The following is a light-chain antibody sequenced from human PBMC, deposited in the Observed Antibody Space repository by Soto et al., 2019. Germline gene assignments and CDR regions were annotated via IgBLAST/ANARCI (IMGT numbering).Light chain of an antibody. CDR3: MQGAHWPWT. CDR2: QVS. Sequence: DVVMTQSPLSLPVTLGQPASISCKSSQSPVYSDGITYLNWFQQRPGQSPRRLIYQVSNRDSGVTDRFSGSGSGTDFTLKISRVEAEDVGFYYCMQGAHWPWTFGQGTKVEIK. CDR1: QSPVYSDGITY. J-gene: IGKJ1*01. V-gene: IGKV2-30*01.